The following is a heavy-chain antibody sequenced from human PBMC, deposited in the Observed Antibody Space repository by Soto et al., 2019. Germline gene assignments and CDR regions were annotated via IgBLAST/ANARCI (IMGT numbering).Heavy chain of an antibody. J-gene: IGHJ6*02. Sequence: QVQLVQSGAEMKEPGSSVQVSCKTSGGTFSSSAISLLRQAPGHGLEWMGGLIPLFRTSDYAQKFPGRVTIAADESTSTAYMELSSLRSEDTAVYDSARDNDRLQLRGNYYYSLEVWGQGTRITVSS. V-gene: IGHV1-69*12. D-gene: IGHD5-12*01. CDR3: ARDNDRLQLRGNYYYSLEV. CDR1: GGTFSSSA. CDR2: LIPLFRTS.